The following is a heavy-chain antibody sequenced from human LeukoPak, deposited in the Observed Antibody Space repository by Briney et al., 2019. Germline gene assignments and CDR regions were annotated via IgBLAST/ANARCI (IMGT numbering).Heavy chain of an antibody. CDR1: GGSFISSSYL. D-gene: IGHD6-19*01. CDR3: ARMRAVSDDGFDI. CDR2: IFYSGGT. J-gene: IGHJ3*02. Sequence: SETLSLTCTVSGGSFISSSYLWGWIRQPPEKGLEWIVNIFYSGGTEYNASLRSLVTISVDTSKNQYSLKVTSVTAADTAVYYCARMRAVSDDGFDIWGQGTKVTVSS. V-gene: IGHV4-39*01.